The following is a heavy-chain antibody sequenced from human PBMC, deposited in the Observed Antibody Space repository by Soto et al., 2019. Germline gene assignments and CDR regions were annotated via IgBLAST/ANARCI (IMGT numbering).Heavy chain of an antibody. CDR1: GLIFSDYP. V-gene: IGHV3-23*01. D-gene: IGHD1-26*01. CDR3: AKDRFGIVGPVDY. J-gene: IGHJ4*02. Sequence: EVQLLESGGNLVQPGGSLRLSCAASGLIFSDYPMSWVRQAPGKGLECVACISGSGGDTFYADSVKGRFTISRDNSKNTLSLHMNSLRVDDTAVYFCAKDRFGIVGPVDYWGQGTLVTVSS. CDR2: ISGSGGDT.